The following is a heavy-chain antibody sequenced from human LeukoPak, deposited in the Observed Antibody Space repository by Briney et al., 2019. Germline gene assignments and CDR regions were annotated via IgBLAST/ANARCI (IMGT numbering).Heavy chain of an antibody. D-gene: IGHD3-10*01. V-gene: IGHV3-30-3*01. CDR3: AREGYYGSGSPPSLYFDY. CDR2: TSSDLNVK. CDR1: GFTFRNYV. Sequence: GSLGLSCAASGFTFRNYVIHWVRQAPGKGLEWVAVTSSDLNVKLYADSVKGRFTISRDNSRSTLYLQMNSLRPEDTATYYCAREGYYGSGSPPSLYFDYWGLGTLVTVSS. J-gene: IGHJ4*02.